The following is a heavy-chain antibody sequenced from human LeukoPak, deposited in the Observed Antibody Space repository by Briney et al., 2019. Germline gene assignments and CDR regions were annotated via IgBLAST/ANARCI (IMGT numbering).Heavy chain of an antibody. D-gene: IGHD4-23*01. Sequence: ASVKVSCKASGYTFTGYYMHWVRQAPGQGLEWMGWINPNSGDTNYAQKFQGRVTMTRDTSISTAYMELRRLRSDDTAVYYCAVGLGGNGNWFDPWGQGTLVTVSS. V-gene: IGHV1-2*02. J-gene: IGHJ5*02. CDR3: AVGLGGNGNWFDP. CDR2: INPNSGDT. CDR1: GYTFTGYY.